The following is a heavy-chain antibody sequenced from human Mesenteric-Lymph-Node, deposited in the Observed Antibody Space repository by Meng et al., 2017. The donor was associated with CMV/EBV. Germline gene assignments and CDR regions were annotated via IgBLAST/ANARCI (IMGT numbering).Heavy chain of an antibody. CDR2: INHSGST. V-gene: IGHV4-34*01. CDR1: GGSFSGYY. CDR3: ASSIAARRGADY. Sequence: QVRLQQWGAGLLKPSETLSLTCAVYGGSFSGYYWSWIRQPPGKGLEWIGEINHSGSTNYNPSLKSRVTISVDTSKNQFSLKLSSVTAADTAVYYCASSIAARRGADYWGQGTLVTVSS. D-gene: IGHD6-6*01. J-gene: IGHJ4*02.